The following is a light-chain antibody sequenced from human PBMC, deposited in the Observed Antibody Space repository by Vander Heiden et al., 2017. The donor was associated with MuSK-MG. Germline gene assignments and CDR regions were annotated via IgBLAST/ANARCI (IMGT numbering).Light chain of an antibody. CDR1: SSDVGGYNH. CDR2: DVS. CDR3: SSYTSSSTVV. V-gene: IGLV2-14*01. J-gene: IGLJ2*01. Sequence: QSALTQPASVSGSAGQSIDIACTGTSSDVGGYNHVSWYQQHPGKAPKLMIYDVSNRPSGVSNRFSGSKSGNTAFLTISGLQAEDEADYYCSSYTSSSTVVFGGGTKLTVL.